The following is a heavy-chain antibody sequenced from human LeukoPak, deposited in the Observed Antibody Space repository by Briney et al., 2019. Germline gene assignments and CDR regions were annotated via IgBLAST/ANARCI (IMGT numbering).Heavy chain of an antibody. J-gene: IGHJ4*02. V-gene: IGHV1-2*02. CDR3: ARYCSGGSCSTGLDY. Sequence: ASVKVSCKASGYTFTGYYMHWVRQAPGQGLEWMGWINPNSGGTNYAQKFQGRVTMTGDTSISTAYMELSRLRSDDTAVYYCARYCSGGSCSTGLDYWGQGTLVTVSS. D-gene: IGHD2-15*01. CDR2: INPNSGGT. CDR1: GYTFTGYY.